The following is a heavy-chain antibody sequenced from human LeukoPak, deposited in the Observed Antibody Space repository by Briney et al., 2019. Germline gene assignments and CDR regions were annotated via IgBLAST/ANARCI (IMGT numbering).Heavy chain of an antibody. Sequence: SETLSLTCTVSGYSISSGYYWDWIRQPPGKGLEWIGSIYHSGSTYYNPSLESRVTISVDTSKNQFSLKLSSVTAADTAVYYCARGYCSSTSCYVGYYFDYWGQGTLVTVSS. V-gene: IGHV4-38-2*02. CDR2: IYHSGST. J-gene: IGHJ4*02. D-gene: IGHD2-2*01. CDR3: ARGYCSSTSCYVGYYFDY. CDR1: GYSISSGYY.